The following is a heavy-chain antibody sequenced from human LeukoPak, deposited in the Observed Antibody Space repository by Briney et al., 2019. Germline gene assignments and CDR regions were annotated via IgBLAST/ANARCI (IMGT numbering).Heavy chain of an antibody. D-gene: IGHD4-17*01. CDR2: ISANNGDT. V-gene: IGHV1-18*04. CDR1: GYTFTSYG. CDR3: ARKPTGWAFDI. Sequence: GASVKVSCKASGYTFTSYGISWVRQAPGQGLDYMGWISANNGDTEYAQNLQGRVTMTTDTSTSTAYMEVRSLRSDDTAVYYCARKPTGWAFDIWGQGKMVTVSS. J-gene: IGHJ3*02.